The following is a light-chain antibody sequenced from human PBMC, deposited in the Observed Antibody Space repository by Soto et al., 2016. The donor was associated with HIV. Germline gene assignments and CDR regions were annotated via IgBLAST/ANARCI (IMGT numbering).Light chain of an antibody. CDR2: AAS. Sequence: AIQMTQSPSSLSASVGDRVTITCRAGQAIRSDLGWYQQKPGKAPKLLIYAASTLQSGVPSRFSGSGSGADFTLTISSLQPEDFATYYCQQYNSYPLTFGGGTKVEIK. J-gene: IGKJ4*01. CDR1: QAIRSD. CDR3: QQYNSYPLT. V-gene: IGKV1-6*01.